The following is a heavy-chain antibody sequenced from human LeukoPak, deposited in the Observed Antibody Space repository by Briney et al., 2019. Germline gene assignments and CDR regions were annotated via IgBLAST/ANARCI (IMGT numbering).Heavy chain of an antibody. CDR1: GFTFTSYA. J-gene: IGHJ4*02. CDR2: ISGSGNNT. V-gene: IGHV3-23*01. CDR3: VSEYDFWSGYSTLFDY. Sequence: PGGSLRLSCAASGFTFTSYAMSWVRQAPGKGLEWVSAISGSGNNTYYADSVKGRFTISRDNSKNTVYLQMNSLRAEDTAVYYCVSEYDFWSGYSTLFDYWGQGTLVTVSS. D-gene: IGHD3-3*01.